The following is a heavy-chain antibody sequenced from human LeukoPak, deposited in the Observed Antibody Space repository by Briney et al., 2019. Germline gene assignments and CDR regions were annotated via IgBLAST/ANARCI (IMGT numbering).Heavy chain of an antibody. D-gene: IGHD3-22*01. V-gene: IGHV4-38-2*01. J-gene: IGHJ5*02. CDR3: WRNGNPKIYYDSSVYYQGVNWFDP. Sequence: SETLSLTCAVSGYSISSGYYWGWIRQPPGKGLEWIGSIYHSGSTYYNPSLKSRVTISVDTSKTQFSLKLSSVTAADTALYYCWRNGNPKIYYDSSVYYQGVNWFDPGGKGTLVTVS. CDR2: IYHSGST. CDR1: GYSISSGYY.